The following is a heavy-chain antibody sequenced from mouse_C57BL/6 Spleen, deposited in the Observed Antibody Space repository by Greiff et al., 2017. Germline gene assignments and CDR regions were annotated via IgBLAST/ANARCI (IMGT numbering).Heavy chain of an antibody. V-gene: IGHV1-55*01. Sequence: VKLQQPGAELVKPGASVKMSCKASGYTFTSYWITWVKQRPGQGLEWIGDIYPGSGSTNYNAKFKSTATLTVDTSSSTAYMQLSSLTSEDSAVYYCARIGSGAGTNYWGQGTTLTVSS. CDR3: ARIGSGAGTNY. D-gene: IGHD4-1*01. CDR1: GYTFTSYW. CDR2: IYPGSGST. J-gene: IGHJ2*01.